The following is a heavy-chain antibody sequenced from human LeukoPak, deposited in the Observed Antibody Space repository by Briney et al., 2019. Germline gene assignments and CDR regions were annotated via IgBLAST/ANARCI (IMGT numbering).Heavy chain of an antibody. CDR2: IYYSGST. V-gene: IGHV4-39*01. CDR3: ARPPPPPYYYGMDV. J-gene: IGHJ6*02. CDR1: GGSISSSSYY. Sequence: PSETLSLTCTVSGGSISSSSYYWGWIRQPPGKGLEWIGSIYYSGSTYYNPSLKSRVTISVDTSKNQFSLKLSSVTAPDTALYYCARPPPPPYYYGMDVWGQGTTVTVSS.